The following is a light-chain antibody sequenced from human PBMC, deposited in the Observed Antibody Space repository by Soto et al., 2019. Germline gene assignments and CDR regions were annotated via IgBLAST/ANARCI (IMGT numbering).Light chain of an antibody. V-gene: IGKV3-15*01. CDR2: ATS. J-gene: IGKJ4*01. CDR1: QCVGNN. CDR3: QQYGDWPLT. Sequence: EIVLTQSPATLSVSPGERATLSCRASQCVGNNFAWYQQKPGQAPRLLIFATSTRATGVPARFSGSGSGTEFTLTIGSLQSEDFAVYYCQQYGDWPLTFGGGAKVEIE.